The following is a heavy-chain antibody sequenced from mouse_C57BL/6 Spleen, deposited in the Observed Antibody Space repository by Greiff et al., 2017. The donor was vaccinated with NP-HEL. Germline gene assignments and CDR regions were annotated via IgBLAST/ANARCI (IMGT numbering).Heavy chain of an antibody. Sequence: EVKVVESGEGLVKPGGSLKLSCAASGFTFSSYAMSWVRQTPEKRLEWVAYISSGGDYIYYADTVKGRFTISRDNARNTLYLQMSSLKSEDTAMYYCTRDLWDEDYYAMDYWGQGTSVTVSS. CDR3: TRDLWDEDYYAMDY. D-gene: IGHD4-1*01. CDR2: ISSGGDYI. CDR1: GFTFSSYA. J-gene: IGHJ4*01. V-gene: IGHV5-9-1*02.